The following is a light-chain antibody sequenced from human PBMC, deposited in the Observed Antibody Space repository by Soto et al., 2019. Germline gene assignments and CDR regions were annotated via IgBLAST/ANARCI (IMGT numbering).Light chain of an antibody. CDR2: GAS. V-gene: IGKV1-39*01. CDR3: QQTYRAPLT. Sequence: DIQMTQSPSSLSASVGDRVTITCRASQSISTYLNSYQQKPGKAPKVLLYGASSLQSGAPSRFSGRASGTDFTLSISSLQPEDFATYYCQQTYRAPLTFGGGTNVEIK. CDR1: QSISTY. J-gene: IGKJ4*01.